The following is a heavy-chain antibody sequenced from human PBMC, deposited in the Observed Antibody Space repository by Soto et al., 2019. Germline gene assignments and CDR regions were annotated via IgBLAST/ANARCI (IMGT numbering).Heavy chain of an antibody. J-gene: IGHJ4*02. CDR1: VFTISSYA. V-gene: IGHV3-23*01. D-gene: IGHD1-1*01. Sequence: GGALRLSCAASVFTISSYAMSWVRQAPGKGLEWVSAISDRGDTTHYADSVKGRFTISRDTSKNTLYLQMNTLRAEDTAVYYCAKDKPGTTSFDYWGRGTLVTVSS. CDR3: AKDKPGTTSFDY. CDR2: ISDRGDTT.